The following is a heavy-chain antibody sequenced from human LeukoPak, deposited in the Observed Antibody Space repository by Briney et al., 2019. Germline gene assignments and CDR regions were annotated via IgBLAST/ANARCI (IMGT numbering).Heavy chain of an antibody. CDR2: IYYSGST. CDR3: ARVVGYCSSTSCSFPYYFDY. V-gene: IGHV4-31*03. CDR1: GGSISSGGYY. D-gene: IGHD2-2*01. Sequence: PSQTLSLTCTVSGGSISSGGYYWSWIRQHPGKGLEWIGYIYYSGSTYYNPSLKSRVTISVDTSKNQFSLKLSSVTAADTAVYYCARVVGYCSSTSCSFPYYFDYWGQGTLVTVSS. J-gene: IGHJ4*02.